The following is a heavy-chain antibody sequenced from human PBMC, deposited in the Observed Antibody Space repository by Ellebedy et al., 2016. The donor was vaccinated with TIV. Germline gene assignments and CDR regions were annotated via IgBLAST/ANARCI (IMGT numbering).Heavy chain of an antibody. CDR2: IYYSGST. J-gene: IGHJ6*02. CDR3: ARDHMAGTYYYYGMDV. D-gene: IGHD6-19*01. V-gene: IGHV4-61*08. CDR1: GGSISSGGYY. Sequence: SETLSLTXTVSGGSISSGGYYWSWIRQPPGKGLEWIGYIYYSGSTNYNPSLKSRVTISVDTSKNQFSLKLSSVTAADTAVYYCARDHMAGTYYYYGMDVWGQGTTVTVSS.